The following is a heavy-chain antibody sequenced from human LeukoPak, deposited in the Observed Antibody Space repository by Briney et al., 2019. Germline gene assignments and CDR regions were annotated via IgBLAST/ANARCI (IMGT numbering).Heavy chain of an antibody. D-gene: IGHD2-15*01. CDR2: ISSSGRT. Sequence: SETLSLTCTVSGGSISTYYWSWIRQPAGQGLEWIGRISSSGRTNYNPALKSRVTMSVDTSKNQFSLKLISVTAADTAVYYCARVIVDDVWGEGTTVTVSS. CDR1: GGSISTYY. J-gene: IGHJ6*04. V-gene: IGHV4-4*07. CDR3: ARVIVDDV.